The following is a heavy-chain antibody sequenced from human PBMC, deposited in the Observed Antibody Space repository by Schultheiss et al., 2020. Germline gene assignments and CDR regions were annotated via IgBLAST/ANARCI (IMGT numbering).Heavy chain of an antibody. CDR1: GGSISSSSYY. CDR2: IYYSGST. V-gene: IGHV4-39*07. D-gene: IGHD1-7*01. J-gene: IGHJ4*02. CDR3: ARVQLELRIIDY. Sequence: SQTLSLTCTVSGGSISSSSYYWGWIRQPPGKGLEWIGSIYYSGSTYYNPSLKSRVTISVDTSKNQFSLKLSSVTAADTAVYYCARVQLELRIIDYWGQGTLVTVSS.